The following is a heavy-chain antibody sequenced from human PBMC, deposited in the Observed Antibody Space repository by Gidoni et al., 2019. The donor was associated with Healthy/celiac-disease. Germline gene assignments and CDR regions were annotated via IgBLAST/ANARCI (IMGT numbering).Heavy chain of an antibody. V-gene: IGHV3-21*01. Sequence: EVQLVESGGGLVKPGGSLRLSCAASGFTFSSYSMNWVRQAPGKGLEWVSSISSSSSYIYYADSVKGRFTISRDNAKNSLYLQMNSLRAEDTAVYYCARDPNPLLNWGGPYGYFDLWGRGTLVTVSS. J-gene: IGHJ2*01. CDR1: GFTFSSYS. CDR3: ARDPNPLLNWGGPYGYFDL. D-gene: IGHD7-27*01. CDR2: ISSSSSYI.